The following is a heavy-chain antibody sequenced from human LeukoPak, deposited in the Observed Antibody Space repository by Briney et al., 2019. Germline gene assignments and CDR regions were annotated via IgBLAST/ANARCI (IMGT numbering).Heavy chain of an antibody. CDR2: IRSKANSYAT. CDR1: GFTFSGSA. CDR3: ARSLVVGANPYH. D-gene: IGHD1-26*01. J-gene: IGHJ5*02. V-gene: IGHV3-73*01. Sequence: GGSLRLSCAASGFTFSGSAMHWVRQASGKGLEWVGRIRSKANSYATAYAASVKGRFTISRDDSKNTAYLQMNSLKTEDTAVYYCARSLVVGANPYHWGQGTLVTVSS.